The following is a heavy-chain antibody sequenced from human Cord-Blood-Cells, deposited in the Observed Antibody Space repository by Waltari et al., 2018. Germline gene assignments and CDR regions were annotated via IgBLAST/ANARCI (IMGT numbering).Heavy chain of an antibody. CDR2: ISSSSSYI. CDR1: GFTFSSYS. CDR3: ARDSLTARNRDIVVVPAAIEYYYYGMDV. D-gene: IGHD2-2*02. V-gene: IGHV3-21*01. Sequence: EVQLVESGGGLVKPGGSLRLSCAASGFTFSSYSMNWVRQAPGKGLEWVSSISSSSSYIYYADSVNGRFTISRDNAKNSLYLQMNSLRAEDTAVYYCARDSLTARNRDIVVVPAAIEYYYYGMDVWGQGTTVTVSS. J-gene: IGHJ6*02.